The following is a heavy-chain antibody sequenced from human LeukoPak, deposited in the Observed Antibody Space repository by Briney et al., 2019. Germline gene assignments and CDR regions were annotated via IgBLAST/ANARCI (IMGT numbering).Heavy chain of an antibody. J-gene: IGHJ6*02. CDR3: ARGSSWQNYYYGMDV. V-gene: IGHV3-53*01. CDR1: GLTGSHNY. D-gene: IGHD6-13*01. CDR2: ISGGGST. Sequence: PGGSLRLSCAASGLTGSHNYVSWVRQAPGKGLEWVSVISGGGSTYYADSVKGRFTISRDNSKNTLYLQMNSLRAEDTAVYYCARGSSWQNYYYGMDVWGQGTTVTVSS.